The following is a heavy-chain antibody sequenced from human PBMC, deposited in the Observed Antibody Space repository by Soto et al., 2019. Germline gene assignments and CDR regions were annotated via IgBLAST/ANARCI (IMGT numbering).Heavy chain of an antibody. CDR3: AKATATGGGAFDF. CDR2: ILVDGRT. Sequence: AGGSLGLSWAASGFPCGSYDMAWVRQAPGKGLEWVSTILVDGRTFYVDSVKGRFTISRDNSRNTVYLQMNSLTAGDTALYYCAKATATGGGAFDFCGQGTMVPVSS. CDR1: GFPCGSYD. V-gene: IGHV3-23*01. D-gene: IGHD2-8*02. J-gene: IGHJ3*01.